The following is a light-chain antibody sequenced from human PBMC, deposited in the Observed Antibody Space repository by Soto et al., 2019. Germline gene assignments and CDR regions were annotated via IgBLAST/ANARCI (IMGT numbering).Light chain of an antibody. CDR3: QTYNSAPIT. J-gene: IGKJ5*01. V-gene: IGKV1-27*01. CDR2: AAS. CDR1: QGISNY. Sequence: DIQMTQSPSSLSASVGDRVTITCRASQGISNYLAWYQKKPGKGPKLLIYAASTLQSGVPSRFSGSESGTDFTLTISSLQPDDVATYYCQTYNSAPITFGQGTLLEI.